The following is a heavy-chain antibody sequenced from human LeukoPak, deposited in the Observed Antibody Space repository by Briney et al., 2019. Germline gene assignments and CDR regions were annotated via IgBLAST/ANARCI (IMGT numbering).Heavy chain of an antibody. Sequence: ASVKVSCKASGYTFTSYAMHWVRQAPGQRLEWMGWINAGNGNTKYSQKFQGRVTITRDTSASTAYMELSSLRSEDTAVYYCARGIAVAGPGPYYYYYGMDVWGQGTTVTVSS. J-gene: IGHJ6*02. CDR2: INAGNGNT. D-gene: IGHD6-19*01. CDR3: ARGIAVAGPGPYYYYYGMDV. V-gene: IGHV1-3*01. CDR1: GYTFTSYA.